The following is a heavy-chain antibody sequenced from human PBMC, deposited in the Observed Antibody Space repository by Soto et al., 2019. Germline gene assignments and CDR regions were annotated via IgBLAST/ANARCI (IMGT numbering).Heavy chain of an antibody. CDR3: GKVLVGATGHTDSDS. CDR1: GGSIYRSGYY. J-gene: IGHJ4*02. V-gene: IGHV4-39*01. D-gene: IGHD2-15*01. CDR2: IDYNGVT. Sequence: PSETLSLPCTVSGGSIYRSGYYWGWIRQPPGRGLEWIGNIDYNGVTYSNPSLKSRVTISRDTSKNQFSLKLTSVTAADTALYYCGKVLVGATGHTDSDSWGPGTLVTVYS.